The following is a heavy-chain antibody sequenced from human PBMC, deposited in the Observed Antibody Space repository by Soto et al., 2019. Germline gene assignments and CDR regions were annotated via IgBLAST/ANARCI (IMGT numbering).Heavy chain of an antibody. CDR1: GYTFTSYA. V-gene: IGHV1-3*05. CDR2: INAGNVNT. J-gene: IGHJ6*02. CDR3: ARDPRYYGMDV. Sequence: QVQLVQSGAEEKKPGASVKVSCKASGYTFTSYAMHWVRQAPGQRLEWMGWINAGNVNTKYSQKFQGRVTITRDTSASGAYSVLSSLRYDEAAVYYGARDPRYYGMDVWGQGTKVTVSS.